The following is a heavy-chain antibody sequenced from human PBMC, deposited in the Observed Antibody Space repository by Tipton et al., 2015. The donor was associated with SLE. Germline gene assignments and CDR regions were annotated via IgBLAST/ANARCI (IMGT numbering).Heavy chain of an antibody. CDR3: AKDRDQLVRYYYFGMAV. J-gene: IGHJ6*02. D-gene: IGHD6-6*01. CDR1: GFTFSTYA. Sequence: SLRLSCAASGFTFSTYAMHWVRQAPGKGLEWVAFISYDGSNKYCADSVKGRFTISRDNSKNTLYLQMNSLRAEDTAVYYCAKDRDQLVRYYYFGMAVWGQGPPVNFSS. CDR2: ISYDGSNK. V-gene: IGHV3-30-3*01.